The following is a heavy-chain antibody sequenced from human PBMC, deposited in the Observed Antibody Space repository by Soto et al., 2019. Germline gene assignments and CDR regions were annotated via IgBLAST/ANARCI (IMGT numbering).Heavy chain of an antibody. Sequence: EVQLVQSGAEVKKPGESLKISCQGSGYRFTTYWIAWVCQMPGKGLEWMGIIYPGDSDTRYSPSFKGHLTISADKSIDTPYLQWSSLKASDTAMYYCARVRTDDSAFRQYYFDFWGQGTLVPVSS. D-gene: IGHD3-22*01. V-gene: IGHV5-51*01. CDR2: IYPGDSDT. J-gene: IGHJ4*02. CDR3: ARVRTDDSAFRQYYFDF. CDR1: GYRFTTYW.